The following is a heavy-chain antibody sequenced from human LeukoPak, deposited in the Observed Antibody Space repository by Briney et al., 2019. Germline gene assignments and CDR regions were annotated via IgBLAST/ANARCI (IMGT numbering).Heavy chain of an antibody. CDR1: GFTVSSNY. J-gene: IGHJ3*02. CDR3: AREVLGTDYYDSSGYLNAFDI. V-gene: IGHV3-53*01. D-gene: IGHD3-22*01. Sequence: GGSLRLSCAASGFTVSSNYMSWVRQAPGKGLEWVSVIYSGGSTYYADSVKGRFTISRDNSKNTLYLQMNSLRAEDTAVYYCAREVLGTDYYDSSGYLNAFDIWGQGTMVTVSS. CDR2: IYSGGST.